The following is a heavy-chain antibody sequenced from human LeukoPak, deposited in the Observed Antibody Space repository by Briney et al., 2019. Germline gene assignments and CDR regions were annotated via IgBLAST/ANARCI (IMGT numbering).Heavy chain of an antibody. V-gene: IGHV3-23*01. D-gene: IGHD2-15*01. CDR3: AKDGDRGWYSGYYFDY. CDR1: GFTFSSYA. J-gene: IGHJ4*02. Sequence: GGSLRLSCAASGFTFSSYAMSWVRQAPGKGLEWVSAISGSGGSTYYADSVKGRFTISRDNSKNTLYLQMNSLRAEDTAVYYCAKDGDRGWYSGYYFDYWGQGTLVTVSS. CDR2: ISGSGGST.